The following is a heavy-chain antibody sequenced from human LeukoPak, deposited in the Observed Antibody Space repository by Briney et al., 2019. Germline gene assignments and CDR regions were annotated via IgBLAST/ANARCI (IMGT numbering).Heavy chain of an antibody. D-gene: IGHD5-24*01. Sequence: ASVKVSCKASGGTFSSYAISRVRQAPGQGLEWMGGIIPIFGTANYAQKFQGRVTITADESTSTAYMELSSLRSEDTAVYYCARGREGDGYNRYYFDYWGQGTLVTVAS. J-gene: IGHJ4*02. CDR2: IIPIFGTA. CDR3: ARGREGDGYNRYYFDY. V-gene: IGHV1-69*13. CDR1: GGTFSSYA.